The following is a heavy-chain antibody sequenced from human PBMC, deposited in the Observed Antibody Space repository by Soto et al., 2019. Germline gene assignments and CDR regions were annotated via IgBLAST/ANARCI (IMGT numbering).Heavy chain of an antibody. J-gene: IGHJ5*02. CDR1: GYTFTSYG. CDR3: ARVLSKDPLSQSHNWFDA. V-gene: IGHV1-18*01. D-gene: IGHD3-16*02. CDR2: ISAYNGNT. Sequence: ASVKVSCKASGYTFTSYGISWVRQAPGQGLEWMGWISAYNGNTNYAQKLQGRVTMTTDTSTSTAYMELRSLRSDDTAVYYCARVLSKDPLSQSHNWFDAWGQGTLVTVSS.